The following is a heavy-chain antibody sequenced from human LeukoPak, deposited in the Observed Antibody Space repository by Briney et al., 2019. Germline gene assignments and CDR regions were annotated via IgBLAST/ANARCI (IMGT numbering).Heavy chain of an antibody. CDR2: IVVGSDNT. J-gene: IGHJ4*02. CDR3: AAPYSSTWFDY. V-gene: IGHV1-58*01. D-gene: IGHD6-13*01. CDR1: GFTFTSRSA. Sequence: GASARVSCKASGFTFTSRSAVQWVRQARGQRLEWIGWIVVGSDNTNYAQKFQERVTITRDMSTSTSYMELSSLRSEDTAVYYCAAPYSSTWFDYWGQGTLVTVSS.